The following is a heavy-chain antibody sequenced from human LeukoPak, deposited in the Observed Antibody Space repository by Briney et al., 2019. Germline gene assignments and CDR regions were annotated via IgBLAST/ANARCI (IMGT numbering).Heavy chain of an antibody. CDR3: AREEISDYGDSNEIFDY. V-gene: IGHV3-21*01. Sequence: GGSLRLSCAASGFTFTSYRINWVRQAPGKGLEWVSSIRSRRVFIFYADAVKGRFTISRDNAKNSVFLQMNRLRAEDTAVYYCAREEISDYGDSNEIFDYWGQGTLVAVSS. CDR1: GFTFTSYR. J-gene: IGHJ4*02. D-gene: IGHD4-17*01. CDR2: IRSRRVFI.